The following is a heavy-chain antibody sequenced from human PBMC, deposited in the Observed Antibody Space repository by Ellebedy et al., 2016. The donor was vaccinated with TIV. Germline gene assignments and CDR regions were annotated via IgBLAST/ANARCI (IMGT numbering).Heavy chain of an antibody. CDR2: INHRGST. CDR3: ARGNFQDVDLDHWYFDL. CDR1: GGSFSGHS. D-gene: IGHD1-20*01. V-gene: IGHV4-34*01. J-gene: IGHJ2*01. Sequence: SETLSLTCAVYGGSFSGHSWSWVRQPPGKGLEWIGEINHRGSTSYNRSLRSRVTISIDPSKHQFSLRLSAVTAPDTAVYYCARGNFQDVDLDHWYFDLWGRGTLVTVSS.